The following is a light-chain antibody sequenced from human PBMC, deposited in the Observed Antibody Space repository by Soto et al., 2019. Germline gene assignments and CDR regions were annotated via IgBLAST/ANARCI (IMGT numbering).Light chain of an antibody. CDR1: QSVDSSY. CDR2: GAS. CDR3: QHFGSLWGT. Sequence: IVWKQSPGTLSLSPGERSTLSCRASQSVDSSYLAWSHRRPGQAPRLIIYGASSRDTGIKDMFSGSGSGTDFTLTISRLEPEDFAVYYCQHFGSLWGTFGQGTKVDIK. V-gene: IGKV3-20*01. J-gene: IGKJ1*01.